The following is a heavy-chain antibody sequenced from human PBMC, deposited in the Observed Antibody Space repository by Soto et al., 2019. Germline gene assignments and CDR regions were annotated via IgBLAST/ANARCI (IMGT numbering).Heavy chain of an antibody. D-gene: IGHD1-26*01. J-gene: IGHJ4*02. CDR3: ARLNSGSYYYIDY. CDR1: GFTVSSNY. Sequence: VGSLRLSCAASGFTVSSNYMSWVRQAPGKGLEWVSVIYSGGSTYYADSVKGRFTISRDNSKNTLYLQMNSLRAEDTAVYYCARLNSGSYYYIDYWGQGTLVTVSS. CDR2: IYSGGST. V-gene: IGHV3-53*01.